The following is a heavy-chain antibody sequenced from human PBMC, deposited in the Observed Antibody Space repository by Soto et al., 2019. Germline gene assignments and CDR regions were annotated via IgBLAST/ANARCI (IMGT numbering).Heavy chain of an antibody. CDR3: VRSYNSYYPGTLDI. CDR2: IYWDDER. V-gene: IGHV2-5*02. CDR1: GGHIISSDVRA. Sequence: TMSVTCAVFGGHIISSDVRAVGWDSQAPGEALEWLALIYWDDERRYRPSLKNRLTITKDTSKNQVVLTMTNMDPVDTATYYCVRSYNSYYPGTLDIWGQGIMVTVSS. J-gene: IGHJ3*02. D-gene: IGHD3-10*01.